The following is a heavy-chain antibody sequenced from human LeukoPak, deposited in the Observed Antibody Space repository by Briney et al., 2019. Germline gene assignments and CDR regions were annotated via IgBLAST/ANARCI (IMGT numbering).Heavy chain of an antibody. D-gene: IGHD6-13*01. CDR1: GGTFSSYA. J-gene: IGHJ5*02. CDR2: IIPIFGTA. CDR3: ASHRQQLAPFDP. Sequence: ASVKVSCTASGGTFSSYAISCVRQAPGQGLEWMGGIIPIFGTANYAQKFQGRVTITADESTSTAYMELSSLRSEDTAVYYCASHRQQLAPFDPWGQGTLVTVSS. V-gene: IGHV1-69*13.